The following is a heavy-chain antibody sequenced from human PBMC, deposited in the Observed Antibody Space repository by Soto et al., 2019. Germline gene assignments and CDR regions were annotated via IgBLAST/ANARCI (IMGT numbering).Heavy chain of an antibody. J-gene: IGHJ6*02. D-gene: IGHD1-26*01. CDR3: ARVDEWEPSVPGYYGMDV. CDR2: ISSSSSSYI. V-gene: IGHV3-21*01. Sequence: PWGSLRPSCAASGFTFSSYSMNCCRQSPFKWREWVSSISSSSSSYIYYADSVKGRFTISRDNAKNSLYLQMNSLRAEDTAVYYCARVDEWEPSVPGYYGMDVWGQGTTVTVSS. CDR1: GFTFSSYS.